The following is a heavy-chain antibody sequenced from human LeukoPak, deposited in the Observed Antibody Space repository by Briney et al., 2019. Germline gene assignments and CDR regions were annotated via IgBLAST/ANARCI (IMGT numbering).Heavy chain of an antibody. CDR3: AKDSSTSNYYYGMDV. Sequence: PGGSLRLSCAASGFIFDDYAMYWVRQAAGKGLEWVSGVSWNSGTIGYADSVKGRFTISRDNSKITLYLQLNSLRAEDTAVYYCAKDSSTSNYYYGMDVWGQGTTVTVSS. CDR1: GFIFDDYA. D-gene: IGHD6-13*01. J-gene: IGHJ6*02. CDR2: VSWNSGTI. V-gene: IGHV3-9*01.